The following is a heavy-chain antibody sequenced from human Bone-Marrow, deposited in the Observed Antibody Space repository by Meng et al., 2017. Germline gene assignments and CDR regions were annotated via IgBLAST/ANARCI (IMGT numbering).Heavy chain of an antibody. D-gene: IGHD6-13*01. Sequence: SGPTLVKPTQTLTLTRTFSLFSLSTSGMCVIWIRQPPGKALEWLALIDWDDDKYYSTSLKTRLTISKDTSKNQVVLTMTNMEPVDTATYYCARITRGRSWSEEGNYFDYGGQGTLVTVSS. CDR1: LFSLSTSGMC. CDR2: IDWDDDK. V-gene: IGHV2-70*01. CDR3: ARITRGRSWSEEGNYFDY. J-gene: IGHJ4*02.